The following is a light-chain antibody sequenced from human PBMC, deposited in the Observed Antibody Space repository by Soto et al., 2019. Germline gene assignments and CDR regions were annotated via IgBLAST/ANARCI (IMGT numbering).Light chain of an antibody. CDR1: QSISSW. CDR2: KAS. V-gene: IGKV1-5*03. J-gene: IGKJ1*01. Sequence: DIQMTQSPSTLSASVGDRVTITCRASQSISSWLAWYQQKPGKAPKLLIYKASTLKSGVPSRFSGSGSGTEFPLTISRLQPDDFATYYCQQYNSYWTFGQGTKVEIK. CDR3: QQYNSYWT.